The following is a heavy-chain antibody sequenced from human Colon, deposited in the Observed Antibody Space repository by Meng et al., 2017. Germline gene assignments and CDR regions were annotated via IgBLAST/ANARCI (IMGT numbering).Heavy chain of an antibody. Sequence: QVQLQESGPGLVKPSQTLSLTCPISNGSINSADYYWNWIRQPPGKGPEWLGYIHSSGNTHYTPSLKSRLAMSLDTSKNQFSLRLTSVTAADTAVYYCARNPVIPDARTFDFWGQGALVTVSS. J-gene: IGHJ4*02. D-gene: IGHD2-2*01. CDR2: IHSSGNT. V-gene: IGHV4-30-4*01. CDR3: ARNPVIPDARTFDF. CDR1: NGSINSADYY.